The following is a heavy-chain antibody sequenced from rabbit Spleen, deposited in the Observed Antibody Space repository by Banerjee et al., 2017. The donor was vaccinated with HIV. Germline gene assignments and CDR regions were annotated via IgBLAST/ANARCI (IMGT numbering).Heavy chain of an antibody. CDR3: ARDTGSSFSSYGMDL. CDR2: IVNGDGST. V-gene: IGHV1S47*01. J-gene: IGHJ6*01. Sequence: QEQLVESGGGLVQPEGSLTLTCKASGFDFGSNAMCWVRQAPGKGPEWIACIVNGDGSTYYATWVNGRFTFSSHNAQNTLYLQLNSLTAADTATYFCARDTGSSFSSYGMDLWGQGTLVTVS. CDR1: GFDFGSNA. D-gene: IGHD8-1*01.